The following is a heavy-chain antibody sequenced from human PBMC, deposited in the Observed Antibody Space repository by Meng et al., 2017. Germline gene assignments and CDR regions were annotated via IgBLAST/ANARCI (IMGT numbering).Heavy chain of an antibody. D-gene: IGHD6-19*01. Sequence: CPISGDSVSSNSAAWHWIRQSPSRGLERLGRTYYRSKWYNDYAVSVKSRITINPDTSKNQFSLRLNSVTAEDTSVYYCARVFSGWYFGAFDIWGQGTMVTVSS. CDR2: TYYRSKWYN. CDR1: GDSVSSNSAA. CDR3: ARVFSGWYFGAFDI. J-gene: IGHJ3*02. V-gene: IGHV6-1*01.